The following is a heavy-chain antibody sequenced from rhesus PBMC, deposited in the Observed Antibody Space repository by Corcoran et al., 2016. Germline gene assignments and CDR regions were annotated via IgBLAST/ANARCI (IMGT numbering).Heavy chain of an antibody. Sequence: QVQLQESGPGLVKPSETLPLTCTVSGVSISSHFWTWIRQAPGRGLEWIGRSYGSGSSTNYNPSLKSRVTLSVDTSKNQFSLKLSSVTAADTAVYYCARDHGVYSEGAFDFWGQGLRVTVSS. CDR1: GVSISSHF. J-gene: IGHJ3*01. V-gene: IGHV4S6*01. CDR3: ARDHGVYSEGAFDF. CDR2: SYGSGSST. D-gene: IGHD3-16*01.